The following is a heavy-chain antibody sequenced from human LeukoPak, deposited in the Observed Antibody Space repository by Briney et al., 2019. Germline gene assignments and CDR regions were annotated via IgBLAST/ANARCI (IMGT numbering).Heavy chain of an antibody. V-gene: IGHV3-30*03. CDR2: ISWNGREE. Sequence: QPGRSLRLSCAASGFTFGTFGMHWVRQAPGKGLEWVAVISWNGREEDYADSVRGRFTISRDNSRDTLYLQMTNLRPEDAGVYYCRAATKNRGYYFDYWGQGTLVTVSS. CDR1: GFTFGTFG. CDR3: RAATKNRGYYFDY. D-gene: IGHD6-25*01. J-gene: IGHJ4*02.